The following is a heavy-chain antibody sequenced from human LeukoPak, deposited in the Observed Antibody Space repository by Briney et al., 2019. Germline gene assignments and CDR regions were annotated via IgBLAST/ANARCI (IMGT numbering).Heavy chain of an antibody. Sequence: GASVKVSCKASGGTFSSYAISWVRQAPGQGLEWMGWINPNSGGTNYAQKFQGRVTMTRDTSISTAYMELSRLRSDDTAVYYCARDDRYYYYGMDVWGQGTTVTVSS. V-gene: IGHV1-2*02. J-gene: IGHJ6*02. CDR2: INPNSGGT. CDR3: ARDDRYYYYGMDV. CDR1: GGTFSSYA.